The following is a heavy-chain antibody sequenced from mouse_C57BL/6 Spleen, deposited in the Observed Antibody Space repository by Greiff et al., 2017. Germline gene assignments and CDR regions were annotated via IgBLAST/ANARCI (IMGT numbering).Heavy chain of an antibody. J-gene: IGHJ3*01. D-gene: IGHD1-1*01. Sequence: QLQESGPELVKPGASVKISCKASGYSFTDYNMNWVKQSNGKSLEWIGVINPNYGTTSYNQKFKGKATLTVDQSSSTAYMQLNSLTSEDSAVYYCARDYYGSSSAWFAYWGQGTLVTVSA. V-gene: IGHV1-39*01. CDR2: INPNYGTT. CDR1: GYSFTDYN. CDR3: ARDYYGSSSAWFAY.